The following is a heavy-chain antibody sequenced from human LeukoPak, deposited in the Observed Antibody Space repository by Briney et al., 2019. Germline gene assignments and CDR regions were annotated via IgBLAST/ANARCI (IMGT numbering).Heavy chain of an antibody. CDR2: IKSKTDGGTT. J-gene: IGHJ6*02. CDR3: TTVDPYYYYYYDMDV. V-gene: IGHV3-15*01. Sequence: GGSLRLSSAASGFTFSNAWMSWVRQAPGKGLEWVGRIKSKTDGGTTDYAAPVKGRFTISRDDSKNTLYLQMNSLKTEDTAVYYCTTVDPYYYYYYDMDVWGQGTTVTVSS. D-gene: IGHD3-9*01. CDR1: GFTFSNAW.